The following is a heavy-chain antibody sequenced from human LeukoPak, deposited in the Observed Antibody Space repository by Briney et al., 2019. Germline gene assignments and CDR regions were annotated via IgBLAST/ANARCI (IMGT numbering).Heavy chain of an antibody. CDR1: GDSMTSSRSSAYY. D-gene: IGHD6-6*01. V-gene: IGHV4-39*01. Sequence: PSETLSLTCTVSGDSMTSSRSSAYYWGWIRQPPGKGLEWIAPIYYTGNTYYNPSLMSRVTISVDTSKNQFSLELTSVTAAGTAVYFCARLMDHMTARRAFDYWGQGTRVIVSS. CDR3: ARLMDHMTARRAFDY. J-gene: IGHJ4*02. CDR2: IYYTGNT.